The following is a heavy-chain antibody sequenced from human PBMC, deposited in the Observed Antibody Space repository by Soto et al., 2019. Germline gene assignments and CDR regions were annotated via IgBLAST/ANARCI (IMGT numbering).Heavy chain of an antibody. V-gene: IGHV1-18*01. CDR2: ISAYNGNT. CDR1: GYTFTSYG. D-gene: IGHD6-13*01. J-gene: IGHJ6*03. CDR3: ARVREQLVDYYYYYMDV. Sequence: ASVRVSCKASGYTFTSYGISWLRQAPGQGLEWMGWISAYNGNTNYAQKLQGRVTMTTDTSTSTAYMELSSLRSEDTAVYYCARVREQLVDYYYYYMDVWGKGTTVTVSS.